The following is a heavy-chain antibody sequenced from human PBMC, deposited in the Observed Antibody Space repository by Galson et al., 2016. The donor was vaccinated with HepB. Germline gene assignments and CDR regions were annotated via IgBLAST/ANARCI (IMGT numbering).Heavy chain of an antibody. J-gene: IGHJ6*03. V-gene: IGHV3-23*01. CDR3: AKDLGARLVTVYYYMDA. D-gene: IGHD4-11*01. CDR2: ISKSGDYT. Sequence: SLRLSCAASGFIFSRYAMSWVRQAPGKGLEWVSAISKSGDYTYYADSVKGRFTISRDNSNNTLYLQMNSLRADDTALYYCAKDLGARLVTVYYYMDAWGKGTTVTVS. CDR1: GFIFSRYA.